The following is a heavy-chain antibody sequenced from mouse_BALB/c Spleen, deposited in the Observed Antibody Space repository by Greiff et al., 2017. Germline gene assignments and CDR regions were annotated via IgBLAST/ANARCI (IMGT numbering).Heavy chain of an antibody. Sequence: VKLQESGAELVKPGASVQLSCKASGYTFTRYDINWVRQRPEQGLEWIGWIFPGDGSTKYNEKFKGKATLTTDKSSSTAYMQLSRLTSEDSAVYFCARGIYDGYYDYWGQGTTLTVSS. CDR2: IFPGDGST. CDR1: GYTFTRYD. J-gene: IGHJ2*01. V-gene: IGHV1-85*01. CDR3: ARGIYDGYYDY. D-gene: IGHD2-3*01.